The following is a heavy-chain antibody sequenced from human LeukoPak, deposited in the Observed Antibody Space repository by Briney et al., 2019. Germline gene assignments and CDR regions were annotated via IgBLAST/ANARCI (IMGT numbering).Heavy chain of an antibody. V-gene: IGHV4-61*02. D-gene: IGHD3-10*01. CDR2: IYSSGIT. CDR1: GGSITSGSFY. Sequence: SETLSLTCTVSGGSITSGSFYWAWIRQSAGKGLEWIGRIYSSGITNYNPSLKSRLTMSIDTSKSQFFLNLSSLTAADTAVYYCARTYYYGSGSSYFDPWGQGTLVTVSS. J-gene: IGHJ5*02. CDR3: ARTYYYGSGSSYFDP.